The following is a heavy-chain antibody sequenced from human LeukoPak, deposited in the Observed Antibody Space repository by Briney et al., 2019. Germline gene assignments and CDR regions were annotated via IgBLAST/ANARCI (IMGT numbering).Heavy chain of an antibody. CDR1: GFTFSSYE. CDR3: AKEGKTRTWNYSQAKPVY. CDR2: ISGSGGTT. Sequence: GGSLRLSCAASGFTFSSYEMNWVRQAPGKGLEWVSAISGSGGTTSYADSVKGRFTISRDNSKNMLYLQMNSLRAEDTAVYYCAKEGKTRTWNYSQAKPVYWGQGTLVTVSS. J-gene: IGHJ4*02. V-gene: IGHV3-23*01. D-gene: IGHD1-7*01.